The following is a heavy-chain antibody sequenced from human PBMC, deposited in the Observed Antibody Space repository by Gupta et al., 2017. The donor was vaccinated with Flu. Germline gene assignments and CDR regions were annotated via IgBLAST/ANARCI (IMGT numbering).Heavy chain of an antibody. J-gene: IGHJ4*02. CDR1: GGSFSGYW. CDR2: LDHSGST. D-gene: IGHD2-2*01. Sequence: QVQLQQWGAGLLKPSETLSLTCAVSGGSFSGYWWTFIRQTPGKGLEWIGELDHSGSTKYNPSLKSRVTLSVDTSKNHFSLSLRSVTAADMAVYYCASRRSSALDYWGQGSLVTVSS. V-gene: IGHV4-34*02. CDR3: ASRRSSALDY.